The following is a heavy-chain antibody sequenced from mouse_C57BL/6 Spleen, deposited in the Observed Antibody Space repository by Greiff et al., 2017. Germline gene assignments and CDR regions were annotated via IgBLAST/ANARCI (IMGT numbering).Heavy chain of an antibody. V-gene: IGHV5-17*01. Sequence: EVMLVESGGGLVKPGGSLKLSCAASGFTFSDYGMHWVRQAPAKGLEWVAYISSGSSTIYYADTVKGRFTISRDNAKNTLFLQMTSLRSEDTAMYYCARDYGSSLFAYWGQGTLVTVSA. J-gene: IGHJ3*01. CDR1: GFTFSDYG. CDR2: ISSGSSTI. CDR3: ARDYGSSLFAY. D-gene: IGHD1-1*01.